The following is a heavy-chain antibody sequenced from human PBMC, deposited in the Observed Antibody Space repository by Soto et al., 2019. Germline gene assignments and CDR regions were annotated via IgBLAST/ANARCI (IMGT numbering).Heavy chain of an antibody. Sequence: PGESLKISCQASGYTFAGSWIAWVRQIPGQGLEWKGIIYPGDSDTTYSPSFQGQVTISVDKSISTAYLQWSSLKASDTAMYYCVRMGFSGGGYLSYYYYGMDIWGQGTTVTVSS. J-gene: IGHJ6*02. CDR2: IYPGDSDT. V-gene: IGHV5-51*01. CDR1: GYTFAGSW. D-gene: IGHD5-12*01. CDR3: VRMGFSGGGYLSYYYYGMDI.